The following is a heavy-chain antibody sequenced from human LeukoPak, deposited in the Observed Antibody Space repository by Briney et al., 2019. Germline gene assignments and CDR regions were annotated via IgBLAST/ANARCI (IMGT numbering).Heavy chain of an antibody. Sequence: HGESLKISCKGSGYSFTTYWIGWVRQMPGKGLEWMGIIYPGDSDTRYSPSFQGQVTISADKSISTAYLQWSSLKASDTAMYYCARHYPRMVRGVITLYNWFDPWGQGTLVTVSS. V-gene: IGHV5-51*01. CDR1: GYSFTTYW. CDR3: ARHYPRMVRGVITLYNWFDP. J-gene: IGHJ5*02. D-gene: IGHD3-10*01. CDR2: IYPGDSDT.